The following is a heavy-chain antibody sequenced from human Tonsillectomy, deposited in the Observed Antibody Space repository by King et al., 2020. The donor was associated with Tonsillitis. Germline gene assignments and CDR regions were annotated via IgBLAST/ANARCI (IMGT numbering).Heavy chain of an antibody. V-gene: IGHV3-48*01. CDR1: GFTFRSYS. CDR3: ARVEVWFGELFTPSDY. J-gene: IGHJ4*02. CDR2: ISSSSGTI. Sequence: VQLVESGGGLVQPGGSLRLSCAASGFTFRSYSMNWVRQAPGKGLEWVSYISSSSGTIYYADFVKGRFIISRDNAKSSLYLQMNSLRAEDTAAYYCARVEVWFGELFTPSDYWGQGTLVTVSS. D-gene: IGHD3-10*01.